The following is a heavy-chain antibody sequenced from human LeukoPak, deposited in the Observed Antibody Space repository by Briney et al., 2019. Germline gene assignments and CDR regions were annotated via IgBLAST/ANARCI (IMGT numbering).Heavy chain of an antibody. D-gene: IGHD6-6*01. J-gene: IGHJ4*02. CDR3: ARTAARRFDY. CDR2: IYSDGTT. V-gene: IGHV3-53*01. Sequence: GGSLRLSCAASGFSVSTSYMTWVRQAPGKGLEWVSVIYSDGTTYNTNSVKGRFTISRDISKNMLYLQMNSLRAEDTAVYYCARTAARRFDYWGQGTLVTVSS. CDR1: GFSVSTSY.